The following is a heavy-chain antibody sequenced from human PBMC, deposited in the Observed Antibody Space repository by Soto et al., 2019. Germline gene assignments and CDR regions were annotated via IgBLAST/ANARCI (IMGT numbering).Heavy chain of an antibody. V-gene: IGHV1-69*12. CDR1: GGTFSSYA. D-gene: IGHD3-22*01. CDR2: IIPISGTA. CDR3: ARDGYYYDSSGYYYYFDY. J-gene: IGHJ4*02. Sequence: QVQLVQSGAEVKKPGSSVKVSCKASGGTFSSYAISWVRQAPGQGLEWMGGIIPISGTANYAQKFQGRVTITADESTSTAYMELSSLRSEDTAVYYCARDGYYYDSSGYYYYFDYWGQGTLVTVSS.